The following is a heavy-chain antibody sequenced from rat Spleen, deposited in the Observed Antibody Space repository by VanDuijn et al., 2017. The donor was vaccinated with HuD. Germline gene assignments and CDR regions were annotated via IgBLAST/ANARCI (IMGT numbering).Heavy chain of an antibody. CDR1: GFSLTSYH. D-gene: IGHD4-3*01. CDR2: IWTGGST. Sequence: QVQLKESGPGLVQPSQTLSLTCPVSGFSLTSYHVSWVRQPPGKGLEWMGVIWTGGSTAYNSLLKSRLSISRETSKSQVFLKMNSLQTEDTATYYCARGGIRGTDVMDAWGQGASVTVSS. J-gene: IGHJ4*01. CDR3: ARGGIRGTDVMDA. V-gene: IGHV2-43*01.